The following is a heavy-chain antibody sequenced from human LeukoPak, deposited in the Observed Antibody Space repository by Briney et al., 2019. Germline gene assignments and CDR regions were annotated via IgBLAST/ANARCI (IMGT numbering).Heavy chain of an antibody. CDR2: IYHSGST. V-gene: IGHV4-4*02. CDR1: GGSISSSNW. CDR3: ARAGYYYGSGSSPGLMDV. J-gene: IGHJ6*04. Sequence: SETLSLTCAVSGGSISSSNWWSWVRQPPGKGLEWIGEIYHSGSTNYNPSLKSRVTMSVDTSKNQFSLKLSSVTAADTAVYYCARAGYYYGSGSSPGLMDVWGKGTTVTISS. D-gene: IGHD3-10*01.